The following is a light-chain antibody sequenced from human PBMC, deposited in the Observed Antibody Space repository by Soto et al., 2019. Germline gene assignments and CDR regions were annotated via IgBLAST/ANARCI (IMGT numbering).Light chain of an antibody. CDR1: QDVRND. Sequence: AIQMTQSPSSLSASVGDRVTITCRASQDVRNDLGWYQQKPGKAPKLLIYVASSLQSGVPSRFSGSGSGTDFTLTISSLQPEDFAIYFCLQVYSYPRTFGQGTKVEIK. V-gene: IGKV1-6*01. CDR2: VAS. J-gene: IGKJ1*01. CDR3: LQVYSYPRT.